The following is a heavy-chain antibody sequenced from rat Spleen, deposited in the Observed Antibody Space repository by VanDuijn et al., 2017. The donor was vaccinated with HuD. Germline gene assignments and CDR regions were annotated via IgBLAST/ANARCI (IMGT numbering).Heavy chain of an antibody. CDR2: ISTEGTNT. J-gene: IGHJ2*01. CDR1: GFTFSDYD. CDR3: ARGYYFDY. V-gene: IGHV5S13*01. Sequence: EVQLVESGGGLVQPGKSLKLSCAASGFTFSDYDMAWVRQAPTRGLEWIASISTEGTNTYYRDSVKGRFTISRDDAKSTQFLLMDSLRSEDTATYYCARGYYFDYWGQGVMVTVSS.